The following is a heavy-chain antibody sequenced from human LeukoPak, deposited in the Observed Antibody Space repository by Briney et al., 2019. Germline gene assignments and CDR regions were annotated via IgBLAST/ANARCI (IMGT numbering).Heavy chain of an antibody. D-gene: IGHD4-17*01. V-gene: IGHV1-69*13. CDR2: IITIFGTA. CDR3: ARVRDDYGYYFDY. J-gene: IGHJ4*02. CDR1: GGTFSSYA. Sequence: ASVKVSCKASGGTFSSYAISWVRQAPGEGLEWMGGIITIFGTANYAQKFQGRVTITADESTSTAYMELSSLRSEDTAVYYCARVRDDYGYYFDYWGQGTLVTVSS.